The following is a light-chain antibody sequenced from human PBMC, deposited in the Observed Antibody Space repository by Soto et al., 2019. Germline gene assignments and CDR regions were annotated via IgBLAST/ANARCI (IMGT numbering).Light chain of an antibody. CDR2: EVS. CDR1: SSDVGGYNY. J-gene: IGLJ2*01. CDR3: SSYAGSNNFRV. V-gene: IGLV2-8*01. Sequence: QSALTQPPSASGSPGQSVTISCTGTSSDVGGYNYVSWYQQHPGKAPKLMIYEVSKRPSGVPDRFSGSKSGNMASLTVSGLQAEDEADYYCSSYAGSNNFRVFGGGTKVTVL.